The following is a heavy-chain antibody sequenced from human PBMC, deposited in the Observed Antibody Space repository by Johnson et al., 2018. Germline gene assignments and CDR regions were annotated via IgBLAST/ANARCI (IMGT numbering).Heavy chain of an antibody. CDR2: IKQDGSEK. V-gene: IGHV3-7*01. J-gene: IGHJ1*01. CDR3: ASVRSALGPLGTRDFQH. CDR1: GFTFSSYG. Sequence: EVQLVESGGGVVQPGRSLRLSCAASGFTFSSYGMHWVRQAPGKGLEWVANIKQDGSEKYYVDSVKGRFTISRDNAKNSLYLQMSSLRAEDTAVYYCASVRSALGPLGTRDFQHWGQGTRVTVSS. D-gene: IGHD3-10*01.